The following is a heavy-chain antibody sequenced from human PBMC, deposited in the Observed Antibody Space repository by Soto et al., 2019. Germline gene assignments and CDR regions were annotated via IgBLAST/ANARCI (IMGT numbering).Heavy chain of an antibody. D-gene: IGHD2-2*01. J-gene: IGHJ6*02. CDR1: GFTFSSYA. CDR2: ISYDGSNK. V-gene: IGHV3-30-3*01. Sequence: QVQLVESGGGVVQPGRSLRLSCAASGFTFSSYAMHWVRQAPGKGLEWVAVISYDGSNKYYADSVKGRITISRDNSKNTLYLQMNSLRAEDTAVYYCARDREGYCISTSCPLGGMDVWGQGTTVTVSS. CDR3: ARDREGYCISTSCPLGGMDV.